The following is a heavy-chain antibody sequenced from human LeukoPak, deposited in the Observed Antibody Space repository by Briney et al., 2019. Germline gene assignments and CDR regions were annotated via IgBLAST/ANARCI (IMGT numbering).Heavy chain of an antibody. V-gene: IGHV3-9*01. Sequence: PGGSLRLSCAASGFTFDDYAMHWVRQPPGKGLEWVSGISWNSGAKVYADSVKGRFTISRDNAKNSLYLQMSSLRAEDTALYYCAKAPNFNPYESSEYYFDYWGQGTLVTVSS. CDR3: AKAPNFNPYESSEYYFDY. J-gene: IGHJ4*02. CDR2: ISWNSGAK. D-gene: IGHD3-22*01. CDR1: GFTFDDYA.